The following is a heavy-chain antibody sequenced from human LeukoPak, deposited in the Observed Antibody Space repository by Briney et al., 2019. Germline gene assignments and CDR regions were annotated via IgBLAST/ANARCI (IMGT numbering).Heavy chain of an antibody. V-gene: IGHV3-74*01. J-gene: IGHJ6*03. D-gene: IGHD6-13*01. CDR3: ARVGGSSWGCFYYHMDV. CDR1: GFTFNSYL. CDR2: INSDGSSP. Sequence: PGGSLRLSCAASGFTFNSYLMHWVRQAPGKGLVWVSRINSDGSSPTYADSVKGRFTISRDNAKNTLYLQMNSLRAEDTAVYYCARVGGSSWGCFYYHMDVWGKGTAVTVSS.